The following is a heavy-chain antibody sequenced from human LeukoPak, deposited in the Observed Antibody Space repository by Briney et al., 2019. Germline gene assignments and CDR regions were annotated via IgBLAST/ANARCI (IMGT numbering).Heavy chain of an antibody. D-gene: IGHD4-17*01. V-gene: IGHV3-23*01. Sequence: GGSLRLSCAASGFTFSSYAMSWVRQAPGKGLEWVSAISGSGGSTYYADSVKGRFTISRDNSKNTLYPQMNSLRAEDTAVYYCAKDRDYGDNFDYWGQGTLVTVPS. J-gene: IGHJ4*02. CDR2: ISGSGGST. CDR1: GFTFSSYA. CDR3: AKDRDYGDNFDY.